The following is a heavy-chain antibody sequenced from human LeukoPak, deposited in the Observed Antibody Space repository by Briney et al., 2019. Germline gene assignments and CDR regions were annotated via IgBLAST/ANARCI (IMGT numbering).Heavy chain of an antibody. CDR2: INPNSGGT. CDR3: ASVRSSASYHDAFDY. CDR1: GYTFTGYY. V-gene: IGHV1-2*02. D-gene: IGHD3-22*01. J-gene: IGHJ4*02. Sequence: ASVMVSCKASGYTFTGYYMQWVRQAPGQGLEWMGWINPNSGGTNYAQKFQGRITMTRDTSISTAYMELNRLTSDDTAVYYCASVRSSASYHDAFDYWGQGTQVTVSS.